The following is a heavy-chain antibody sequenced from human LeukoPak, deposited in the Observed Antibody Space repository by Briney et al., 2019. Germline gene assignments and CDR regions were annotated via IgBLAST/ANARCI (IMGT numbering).Heavy chain of an antibody. V-gene: IGHV1-46*01. CDR3: ARDGPQTHGRPPSPYDY. J-gene: IGHJ4*02. CDR2: INPSGGST. CDR1: GYTFTSYY. Sequence: GASVKVSCKASGYTFTSYYMHWVRQAPGQGLEWMGIINPSGGSTSYAQKFQGRVTMTRDASTSTVYMELSSLRSEDTAVYYCARDGPQTHGRPPSPYDYWGQGTLVTVSS.